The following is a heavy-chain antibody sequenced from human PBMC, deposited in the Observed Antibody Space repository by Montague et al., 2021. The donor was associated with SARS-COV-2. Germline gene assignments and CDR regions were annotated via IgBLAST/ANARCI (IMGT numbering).Heavy chain of an antibody. CDR3: AGQGAIRLFGEFGAFDY. CDR1: GDSIRSSNFY. D-gene: IGHD3-10*01. J-gene: IGHJ4*02. CDR2: INFSGTT. Sequence: SETLSLTCDVSGDSIRSSNFYWGWIRPSPGKGLEWLGSINFSGTTXYNLSVKSRVTISVETTKSQFSLKLTSVTASDTAVYYCAGQGAIRLFGEFGAFDYWGQGILVTVSS. V-gene: IGHV4-39*01.